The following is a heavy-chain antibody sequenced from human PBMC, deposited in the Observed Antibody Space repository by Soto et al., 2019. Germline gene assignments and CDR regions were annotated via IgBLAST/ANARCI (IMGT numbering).Heavy chain of an antibody. J-gene: IGHJ4*02. CDR2: IYSGGNT. D-gene: IGHD5-18*01. Sequence: QVRLQQSGPGLVKASETLSLSCNVSGTKIDGYYWSWIRQVPGRGLEWIGYIYSGGNTNYNPSLKSRLTLSVDTSKNQFSLKLTSVTAADTAVYYCARQSRGDGYKRSLWGQGTLVTVSS. CDR3: ARQSRGDGYKRSL. V-gene: IGHV4-59*01. CDR1: GTKIDGYY.